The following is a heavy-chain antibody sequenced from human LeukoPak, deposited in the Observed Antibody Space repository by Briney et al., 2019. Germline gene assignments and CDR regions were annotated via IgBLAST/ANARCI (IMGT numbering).Heavy chain of an antibody. D-gene: IGHD2-2*01. V-gene: IGHV4-34*01. J-gene: IGHJ5*02. Sequence: SSETLSLTCAVYGESFSGYYWSWIRQPPGKGLEWIGEINHSGSTNYNPSLKSRVTISVDTSKNQFSLKLSSVTAADTAVYYCARLGPRYCSSTSCPNWFDPWGQGTLVTVSS. CDR2: INHSGST. CDR1: GESFSGYY. CDR3: ARLGPRYCSSTSCPNWFDP.